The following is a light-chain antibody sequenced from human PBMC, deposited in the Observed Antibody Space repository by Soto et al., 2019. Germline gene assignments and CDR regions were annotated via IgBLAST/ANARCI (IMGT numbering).Light chain of an antibody. J-gene: IGLJ1*01. CDR3: SSYTSSRAYV. Sequence: QSALTQRASVSGSPGQSITISCTGTSSDVGGYNYVSWYQQQSGKAPKLMIHEVSNRPSGVSNRFSGSKSGNTASLTISGLQAEDEADYYCSSYTSSRAYVFGIGTKVTV. CDR1: SSDVGGYNY. CDR2: EVS. V-gene: IGLV2-14*01.